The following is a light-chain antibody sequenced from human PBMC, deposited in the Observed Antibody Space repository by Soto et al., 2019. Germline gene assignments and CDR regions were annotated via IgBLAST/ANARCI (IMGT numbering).Light chain of an antibody. CDR1: QTISNN. CDR2: GIS. J-gene: IGKJ2*01. Sequence: EVVMTQSPTTLSVSPGERVTLSCRASQTISNNLAWYRKKPGQAPSLLIYGISTRATGLPARFSGSGSGTEFTLTISSLQSDDFALYYCQQYNNWPHTSGQGTKLEIK. CDR3: QQYNNWPHT. V-gene: IGKV3-15*01.